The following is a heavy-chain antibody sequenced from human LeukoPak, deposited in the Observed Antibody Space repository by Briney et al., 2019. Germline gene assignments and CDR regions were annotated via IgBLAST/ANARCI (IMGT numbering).Heavy chain of an antibody. D-gene: IGHD2-21*02. V-gene: IGHV3-23*01. CDR2: ISASGGNT. J-gene: IGHJ4*02. Sequence: GGSLRLSCAASGFSFSTYAMSWVRQAPEKGLEWVSAISASGGNTYYPDSVKGRFTISRDNSKNTLYLQMNSLRAEDTALYYCVKEGTGTARFEYWGQGSLVTVSS. CDR1: GFSFSTYA. CDR3: VKEGTGTARFEY.